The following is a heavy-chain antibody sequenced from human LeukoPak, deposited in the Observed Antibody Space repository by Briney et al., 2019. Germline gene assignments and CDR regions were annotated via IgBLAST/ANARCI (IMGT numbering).Heavy chain of an antibody. V-gene: IGHV4-34*01. CDR3: ARARIVGARATSGRFSFNWFDP. CDR2: INHSGST. CDR1: GGSFSGYY. D-gene: IGHD1-26*01. J-gene: IGHJ5*02. Sequence: ETLSLTCAVYGGSFSGYYWSWIRQPPGKGLEWIGEINHSGSTNYNPSLKSRVTISVDASKNQFSLKLSSVTAADTAVYYCARARIVGARATSGRFSFNWFDPWGQGTLVTVSS.